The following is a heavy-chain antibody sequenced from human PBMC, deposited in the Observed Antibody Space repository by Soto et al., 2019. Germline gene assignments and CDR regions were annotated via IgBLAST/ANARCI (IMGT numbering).Heavy chain of an antibody. V-gene: IGHV4-59*01. Sequence: QVQLRESGPGLVTPSETLSLTCTVSGVSIGSYYWNWFRQPPGKGLEWIGHTYNSGSTRYTPSLRSRVTISVDTSKNQFSLHLSSVTAADSAVYYCARDASGTYYNWFDPWGQGTLVIVSS. D-gene: IGHD3-10*01. CDR2: TYNSGST. J-gene: IGHJ5*02. CDR1: GVSIGSYY. CDR3: ARDASGTYYNWFDP.